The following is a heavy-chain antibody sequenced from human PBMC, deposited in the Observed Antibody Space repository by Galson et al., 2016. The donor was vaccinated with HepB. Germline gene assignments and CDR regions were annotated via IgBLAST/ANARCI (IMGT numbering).Heavy chain of an antibody. V-gene: IGHV3-23*01. J-gene: IGHJ3*02. CDR2: SSGTGATT. CDR1: GFTLSTYA. CDR3: TRDGYNHIAFDI. D-gene: IGHD5-24*01. Sequence: SLRLSCAASGFTLSTYAMSWVRQAPGKGLEWVSSSSGTGATTYYADSVKGRFTISRDNLRNTLYLQLDSLRAEDTALYYCTRDGYNHIAFDIWGRGTMVVVSS.